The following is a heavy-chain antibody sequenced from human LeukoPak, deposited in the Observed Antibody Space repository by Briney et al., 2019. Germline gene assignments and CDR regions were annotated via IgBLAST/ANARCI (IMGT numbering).Heavy chain of an antibody. J-gene: IGHJ3*02. CDR3: ARVDYGDYGAFNI. Sequence: SETLSLTCAVYGGSFSGYYWSWIRQPPGKGLEWIGEINHSGSTNYNPSLKSRVTISVDTSKNQFSLKLSSVTAADTAVYYCARVDYGDYGAFNIWGQGKMVTVSS. CDR1: GGSFSGYY. CDR2: INHSGST. V-gene: IGHV4-34*01. D-gene: IGHD4-17*01.